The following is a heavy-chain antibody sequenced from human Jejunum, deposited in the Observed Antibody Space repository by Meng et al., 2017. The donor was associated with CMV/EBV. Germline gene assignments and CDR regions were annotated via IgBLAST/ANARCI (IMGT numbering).Heavy chain of an antibody. CDR2: IYSGGISL. Sequence: TYATGWVRQSPGKGLGWVAVIYSGGISLYYEDAVKGRFTISTADSRNTLYLQMNSLRAGDTAVYYCANSVRNMDQLLIPPAFDSWGRGTIVTVSS. V-gene: IGHV3-23*03. J-gene: IGHJ3*01. CDR3: ANSVRNMDQLLIPPAFDS. D-gene: IGHD2-2*01. CDR1: TYA.